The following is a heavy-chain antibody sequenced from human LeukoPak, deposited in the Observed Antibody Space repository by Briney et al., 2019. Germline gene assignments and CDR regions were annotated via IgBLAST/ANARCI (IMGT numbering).Heavy chain of an antibody. CDR1: GFSFSRFW. CDR2: IKKDGNEK. D-gene: IGHD6-13*01. V-gene: IGHV3-7*05. CDR3: ARGRDSTELYYFDY. Sequence: GGSLTLSCAASGFSFSRFWMSWVRQAPGKGLEWVANIKKDGNEKYYVDSVKGRFTISRDNAKNSLFLQMNSLRAEDTAVYYCARGRDSTELYYFDYWGQGTLVTVSS. J-gene: IGHJ4*02.